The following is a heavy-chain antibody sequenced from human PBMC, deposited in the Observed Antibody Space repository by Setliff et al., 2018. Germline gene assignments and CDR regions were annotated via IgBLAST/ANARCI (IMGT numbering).Heavy chain of an antibody. CDR1: GGSISSSSYY. CDR3: ARRETYYNFWSGYYAY. D-gene: IGHD3-3*01. CDR2: IYYSGST. V-gene: IGHV4-39*07. Sequence: SETLSLTCSVSGGSISSSSYYWGWIRQPPGKGLEWIGSIYYSGSTYYNPSLKSRVTISVDTSKNQFSLKLSSVTAADTAVYYCARRETYYNFWSGYYAYWGQGTLVTVSS. J-gene: IGHJ4*02.